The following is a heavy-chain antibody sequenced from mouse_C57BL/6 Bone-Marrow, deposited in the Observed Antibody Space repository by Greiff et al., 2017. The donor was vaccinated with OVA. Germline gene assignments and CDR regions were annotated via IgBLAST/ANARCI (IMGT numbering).Heavy chain of an antibody. D-gene: IGHD2-1*01. V-gene: IGHV2-2*01. CDR2: IWSGGST. CDR3: ARPYGNYLYYFDY. CDR1: GFSLTSYG. Sequence: VKLVESGPGLVQPSQSLSITCTVSGFSLTSYGVHWVRQSPGKGLEWLGVIWSGGSTDYNAAFISRLSISKDNSKSQVFFKMNSLQADDTAIYYCARPYGNYLYYFDYWGQGTTLTVSS. J-gene: IGHJ2*01.